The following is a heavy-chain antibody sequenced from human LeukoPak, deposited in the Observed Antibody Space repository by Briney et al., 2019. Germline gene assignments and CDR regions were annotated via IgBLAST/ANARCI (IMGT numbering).Heavy chain of an antibody. CDR3: ARHSSSAWYYYFDY. CDR1: GGSIRSSYYY. D-gene: IGHD6-19*01. CDR2: IYDSGST. V-gene: IGHV4-39*01. Sequence: PSETLSLTCTVSGGSIRSSYYYWGWIRQPPGKGLERIGSIYDSGSTYYNPSLKSRVTISVDTSKNQFSLKLNSVTAADTAVYYCARHSSSAWYYYFDYWGQGSFVTVSS. J-gene: IGHJ4*02.